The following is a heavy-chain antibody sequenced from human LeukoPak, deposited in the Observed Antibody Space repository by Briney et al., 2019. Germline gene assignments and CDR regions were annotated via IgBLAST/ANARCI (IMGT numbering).Heavy chain of an antibody. CDR3: AKDSGYSYGHGLDY. J-gene: IGHJ4*02. D-gene: IGHD5-18*01. V-gene: IGHV3-30*02. Sequence: GGSLRLSCAASGFTFSTYNIHWVRQAPGKGLEWAALVLSDESNKYHADSVKGRFTISRDNSKNALFLQMNSLRDEDTAVYYCAKDSGYSYGHGLDYWGQGTLVTVSS. CDR2: VLSDESNK. CDR1: GFTFSTYN.